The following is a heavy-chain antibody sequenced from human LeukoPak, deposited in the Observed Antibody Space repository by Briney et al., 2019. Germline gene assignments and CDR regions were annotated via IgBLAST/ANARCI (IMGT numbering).Heavy chain of an antibody. CDR3: ARGGPFEVSNYYGMDV. V-gene: IGHV3-11*06. CDR2: ISSSSSYT. Sequence: GGSLRLSCAASGFTFSDYYMSWIRQAPGRGLEWVSYISSSSSYTNYADSVKGRFTISRDNAKNSLYLQMNSLRAEDTAVYYCARGGPFEVSNYYGMDVWGQGTTVTVSS. D-gene: IGHD4-11*01. CDR1: GFTFSDYY. J-gene: IGHJ6*02.